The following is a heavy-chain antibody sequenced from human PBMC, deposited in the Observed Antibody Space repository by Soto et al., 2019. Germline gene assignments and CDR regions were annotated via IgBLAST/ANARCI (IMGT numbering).Heavy chain of an antibody. D-gene: IGHD6-19*01. CDR1: GFSFSNYN. V-gene: IGHV3-48*01. CDR3: AREAVAGTLNWFDP. Sequence: EVQLVESGGGLVQPGGSLRLSCAASGFSFSNYNMNWVRQAPGKGLGWVSYISSISSTKYYADSVKGRFTISRENAKNSLYLQMNSLSAEDTAVYYCAREAVAGTLNWFDPWGQGTLVTVSS. J-gene: IGHJ5*02. CDR2: ISSISSTK.